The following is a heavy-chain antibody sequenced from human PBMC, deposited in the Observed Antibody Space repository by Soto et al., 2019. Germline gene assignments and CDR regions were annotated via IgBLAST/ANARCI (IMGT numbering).Heavy chain of an antibody. CDR3: AKDYSHYDYIWGTSDAFDI. CDR1: GFTFSSYA. CDR2: ISGSGGST. J-gene: IGHJ3*02. Sequence: PGGSLRLSCAASGFTFSSYAMSWVRQAPGKGLEWVSAISGSGGSTYYADSVKGRFTISRDNSKNTLYLQMNSLRAEDTAVYYCAKDYSHYDYIWGTSDAFDIWGQGTMVTVSS. V-gene: IGHV3-23*01. D-gene: IGHD3-16*01.